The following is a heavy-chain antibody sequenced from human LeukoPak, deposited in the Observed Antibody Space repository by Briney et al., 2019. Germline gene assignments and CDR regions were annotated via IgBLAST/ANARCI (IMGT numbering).Heavy chain of an antibody. CDR3: SKDRSSIAVRAPFDY. V-gene: IGHV3-23*01. Sequence: GGALRLSCAASGFTFSSYAMGWVRQAPGKGLEWVSANSGSGGNTYYADSVKGRFTISRNNSNNTMYLQMNRMRTQGTAVSYCSKDRSSIAVRAPFDYWGQGTLVTVSS. J-gene: IGHJ4*02. CDR2: NSGSGGNT. D-gene: IGHD6-19*01. CDR1: GFTFSSYA.